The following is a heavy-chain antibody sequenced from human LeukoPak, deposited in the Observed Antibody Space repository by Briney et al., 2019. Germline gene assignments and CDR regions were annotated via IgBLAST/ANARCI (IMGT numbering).Heavy chain of an antibody. V-gene: IGHV4-39*07. CDR1: GGSISSSSYY. CDR2: IYYSEST. Sequence: SETLSLTCTVSGGSISSSSYYWGWIRQPPGKVLEWIGSIYYSESTYYNPSLKSRVTISVYTSKNQFSLKLSSVTAADTAVYYCARVEGRDSYNRRFDPWGQGTLVTVSS. CDR3: ARVEGRDSYNRRFDP. D-gene: IGHD5-24*01. J-gene: IGHJ5*02.